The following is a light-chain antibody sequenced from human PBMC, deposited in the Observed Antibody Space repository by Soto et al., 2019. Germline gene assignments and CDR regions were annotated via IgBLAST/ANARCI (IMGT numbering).Light chain of an antibody. V-gene: IGLV2-8*01. J-gene: IGLJ3*02. CDR3: SSYAGSNLGV. Sequence: QSALTQPPSASGSPGQSVTISCTGTSSDVGGYNYVSWYQQHPGKAPKLMIYEVSKRPSGVPDRFSGSKSGNTASLTVSGLPAEDEADYYCSSYAGSNLGVFGGGTKLTVL. CDR1: SSDVGGYNY. CDR2: EVS.